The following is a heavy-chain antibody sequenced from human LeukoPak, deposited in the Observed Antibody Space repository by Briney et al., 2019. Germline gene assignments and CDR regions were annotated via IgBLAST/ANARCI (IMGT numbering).Heavy chain of an antibody. J-gene: IGHJ4*02. CDR3: ARDVATTAIGAGGGDGY. Sequence: GGSLSLSCAASGLSFSSYSMNWVRLAPGRGLEWVSIISRSSSYRNYADSVKGRFTTPRDNAKKSLYLQRTSLRAEETAIYYCARDVATTAIGAGGGDGYWGQGTLVTVSS. V-gene: IGHV3-21*01. CDR2: ISRSSSYR. D-gene: IGHD2-21*02. CDR1: GLSFSSYS.